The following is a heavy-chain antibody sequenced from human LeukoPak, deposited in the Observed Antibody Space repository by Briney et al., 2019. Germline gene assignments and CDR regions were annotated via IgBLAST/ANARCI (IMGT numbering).Heavy chain of an antibody. J-gene: IGHJ4*02. CDR3: AKHFTFYGDSRGYYFDY. CDR2: IRGSGADT. D-gene: IGHD4-17*01. CDR1: GFIFRNYA. V-gene: IGHV3-23*01. Sequence: GGSLRLSCAASGFIFRNYAMTWVRQAPGKGLEWVSSIRGSGADTYYADSVKGRFTISRDNSKNTLSLHMNTLRADETAVYYCAKHFTFYGDSRGYYFDYWGQGALVTVSS.